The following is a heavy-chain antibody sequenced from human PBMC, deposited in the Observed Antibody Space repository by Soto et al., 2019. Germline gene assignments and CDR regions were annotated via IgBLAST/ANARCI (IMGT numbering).Heavy chain of an antibody. CDR1: GYGFTTYG. D-gene: IGHD1-1*01. CDR2: ISAHNGNT. CDR3: ARGRYGDY. J-gene: IGHJ4*02. Sequence: QIHLVQSGAEVKKPGASVKVSCKGSGYGFTTYGITWVRQAPGQGLEWMAWISAHNGNTNYAQKLQGRVTVTEDTSTXTAYMELRSLRSDXTAVYYCARGRYGDYWGQGALVTVSS. V-gene: IGHV1-18*01.